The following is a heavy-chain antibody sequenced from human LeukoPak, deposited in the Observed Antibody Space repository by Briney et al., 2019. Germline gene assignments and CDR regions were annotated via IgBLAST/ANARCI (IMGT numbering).Heavy chain of an antibody. Sequence: GGSLRLSCAGSGFIFNNYAMHWVRQPPGKGLEWVSGISWNSGTIDYADSVRGRFTISRDNAKNSLYLQMDSLRVEDTAFYYCAKDNRRHYTSGPNPDSLHWGQGAQVTVSS. V-gene: IGHV3-9*01. CDR3: AKDNRRHYTSGPNPDSLH. CDR1: GFIFNNYA. J-gene: IGHJ4*02. D-gene: IGHD6-19*01. CDR2: ISWNSGTI.